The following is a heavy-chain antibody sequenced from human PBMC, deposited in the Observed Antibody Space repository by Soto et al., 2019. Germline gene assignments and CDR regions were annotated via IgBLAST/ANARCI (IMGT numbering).Heavy chain of an antibody. CDR2: FYTSGNT. CDR3: ARDQIGYGRFDY. D-gene: IGHD5-18*01. CDR1: GGSVSSYY. J-gene: IGHJ4*02. V-gene: IGHV4-4*07. Sequence: PAETLSLTCTVSGGSVSSYYCICIRQPSGKGLEWIGRFYTSGNTNYNPSLKSRVTMSLDTSKNQFSLKLSSVTAADTAVYYCARDQIGYGRFDYWGQGAQVTVSS.